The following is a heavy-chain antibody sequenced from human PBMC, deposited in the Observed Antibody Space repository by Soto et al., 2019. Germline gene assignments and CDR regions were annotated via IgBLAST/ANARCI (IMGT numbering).Heavy chain of an antibody. J-gene: IGHJ4*02. Sequence: GGSLRLSCAASGFTFSSSAMSWVRQAPGKGLEWVSAISGSGVSTYYADSVKGRFTISRDNSKNTLYLQMNSLRADDTAVYYCAKDFGDTAMVNSVDIDYWGQGTLVTVSS. CDR1: GFTFSSSA. CDR3: AKDFGDTAMVNSVDIDY. V-gene: IGHV3-23*01. D-gene: IGHD5-18*01. CDR2: ISGSGVST.